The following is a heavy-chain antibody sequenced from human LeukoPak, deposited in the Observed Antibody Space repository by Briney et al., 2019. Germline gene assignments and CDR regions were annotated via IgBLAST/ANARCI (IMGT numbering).Heavy chain of an antibody. V-gene: IGHV3-21*01. CDR3: ARDGGWWKRFDP. J-gene: IGHJ5*02. D-gene: IGHD2-15*01. CDR2: ISSSSSYI. Sequence: GGSLRLSCAASGFTFSSYAMSWVRQAPGKGLEWVSSISSSSSYIYYADSVKGRFTISRDNAKNSLYLQMNSLRAEDTAVYYCARDGGWWKRFDPWGQGTLVTVSS. CDR1: GFTFSSYA.